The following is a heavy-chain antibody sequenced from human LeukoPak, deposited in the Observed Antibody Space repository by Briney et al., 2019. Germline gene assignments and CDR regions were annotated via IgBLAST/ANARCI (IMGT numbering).Heavy chain of an antibody. J-gene: IGHJ4*02. CDR3: ARVPTLLETTVATYYFDY. CDR1: GGSISSGGYY. V-gene: IGHV4-31*03. Sequence: PSETLSLTCTVSGGSISSGGYYWSWIRQHPGKGLEWIGYIYYSGSTYYNPSLKSRVTVSIDTSKNQFSLKLSSVTAADTAVYYCARVPTLLETTVATYYFDYWGQGALVTVSS. CDR2: IYYSGST. D-gene: IGHD4-23*01.